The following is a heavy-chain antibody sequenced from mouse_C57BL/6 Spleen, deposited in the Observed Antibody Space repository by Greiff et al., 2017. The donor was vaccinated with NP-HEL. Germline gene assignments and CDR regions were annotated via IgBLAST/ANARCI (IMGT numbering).Heavy chain of an antibody. J-gene: IGHJ3*01. CDR2: ISNLAYSI. V-gene: IGHV5-15*01. Sequence: DVQLVESGGGLVQPGGSLKLSCAASGFTFSDYGMAWVRQAPRKGPEWVAFISNLAYSIYYADTVTGRFTISRENAKNTLYLEMSSLRSEDTAMYYCARQDDYAGFAYWGQGTLVTVSA. D-gene: IGHD2-4*01. CDR1: GFTFSDYG. CDR3: ARQDDYAGFAY.